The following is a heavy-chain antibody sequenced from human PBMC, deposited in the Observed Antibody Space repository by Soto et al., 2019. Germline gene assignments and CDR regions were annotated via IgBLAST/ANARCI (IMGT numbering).Heavy chain of an antibody. V-gene: IGHV1-69*12. Sequence: QVQLVQSGAEVKKPGSSVKVSCKASGGAFSTYAISWVRQAPEQGLEWMGGIIPLFGTTNYAQKFQGRVTXTADESTSTAYMELSSLTSEDTAVYYCAREDGYNWVSPFDIWGQGTVVTVSS. J-gene: IGHJ3*02. CDR1: GGAFSTYA. CDR2: IIPLFGTT. D-gene: IGHD5-12*01. CDR3: AREDGYNWVSPFDI.